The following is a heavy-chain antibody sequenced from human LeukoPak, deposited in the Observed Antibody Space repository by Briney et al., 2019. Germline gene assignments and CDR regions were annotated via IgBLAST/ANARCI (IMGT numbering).Heavy chain of an antibody. V-gene: IGHV3-30*02. D-gene: IGHD6-13*01. J-gene: IGHJ4*02. CDR1: GFTFSSYG. CDR2: IWYDGSNK. Sequence: GGSLRLSCAASGFTFSSYGMHWVRQAPGKGLEWVAVIWYDGSNKYYADSVKGRFTISRGNSKNTLYLQMNSLRAEDTAVYYCAKDKAAAGLTFDYWGQGTLVTVSS. CDR3: AKDKAAAGLTFDY.